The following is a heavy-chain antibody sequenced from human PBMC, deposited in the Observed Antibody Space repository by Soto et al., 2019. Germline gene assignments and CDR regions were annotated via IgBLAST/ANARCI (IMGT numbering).Heavy chain of an antibody. Sequence: QVQVVQSGAEVKKPGASVKVSCKASGYSFTSYGIHWVRQAPGQRLEWMGWINAGDGSTKYLQKFQGRVTITRDTSASAAYMEVSGLSAEDTAVYFCVRGFGEFGGMDVWGQGTTVTVSS. CDR3: VRGFGEFGGMDV. CDR2: INAGDGST. V-gene: IGHV1-3*01. CDR1: GYSFTSYG. J-gene: IGHJ6*02. D-gene: IGHD3-10*01.